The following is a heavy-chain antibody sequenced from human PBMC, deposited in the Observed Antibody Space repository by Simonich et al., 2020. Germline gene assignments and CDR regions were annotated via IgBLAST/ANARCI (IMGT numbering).Heavy chain of an antibody. Sequence: ESGPGLVKPSETLSLTCTVSGGSISSYYWSWIRQPPGKGLEWIGYIYYSGSTNYNPSLKSQVTISADTSKNQFSLKLGSVTAADTAVYYCARRTTGITIFGVVTNYWYFDLWGRGTLVTVSS. CDR1: GGSISSYY. CDR3: ARRTTGITIFGVVTNYWYFDL. J-gene: IGHJ2*01. CDR2: IYYSGST. D-gene: IGHD3-3*01. V-gene: IGHV4-59*12.